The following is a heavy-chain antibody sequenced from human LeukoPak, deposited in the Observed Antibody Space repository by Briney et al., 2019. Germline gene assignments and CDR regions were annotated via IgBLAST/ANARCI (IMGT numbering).Heavy chain of an antibody. CDR3: ARYSSPSNWFDP. V-gene: IGHV4-39*01. Sequence: PSETLSLTGSVSGDSINSHRYFWGWIRQPPGKGLEWIGNVYYSGSTYYNPSLNNRVTISVDTSKNHFSLNLTSVTAADTAVYYCARYSSPSNWFDPWGQGTLVIVSS. CDR1: GDSINSHRYF. D-gene: IGHD4-11*01. J-gene: IGHJ5*02. CDR2: VYYSGST.